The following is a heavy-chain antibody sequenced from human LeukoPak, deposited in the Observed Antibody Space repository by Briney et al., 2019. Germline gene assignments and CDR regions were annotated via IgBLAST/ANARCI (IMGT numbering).Heavy chain of an antibody. CDR3: ARDPRYCSSTNCYSHMDV. CDR1: GFTFSDYW. D-gene: IGHD2-2*01. V-gene: IGHV3-74*01. CDR2: VNTDGSTT. J-gene: IGHJ6*03. Sequence: GGSLRLSCAASGFTFSDYWMHWVRQAPGKGLVWVSRVNTDGSTTTYADSVKGRFTISRDNAKNTLYLQVNSLRAEDTAVYYCARDPRYCSSTNCYSHMDVWGKGTTVTVSS.